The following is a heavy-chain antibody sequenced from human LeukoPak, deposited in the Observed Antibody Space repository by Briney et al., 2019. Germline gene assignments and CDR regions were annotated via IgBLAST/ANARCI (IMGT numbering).Heavy chain of an antibody. CDR3: ARDAHSNEELRYFDWLYYYYYGMDV. CDR1: GFTFSSYW. Sequence: GGSLRLSCAASGFTFSSYWMSWVRQAPGKGREGVANIKQEGSEKYYVDSVKGRFTISRDNAKNSLYLQMNSLRAEDTAVYYCARDAHSNEELRYFDWLYYYYYGMDVWGQGTTVTVSS. D-gene: IGHD3-9*01. J-gene: IGHJ6*02. V-gene: IGHV3-7*01. CDR2: IKQEGSEK.